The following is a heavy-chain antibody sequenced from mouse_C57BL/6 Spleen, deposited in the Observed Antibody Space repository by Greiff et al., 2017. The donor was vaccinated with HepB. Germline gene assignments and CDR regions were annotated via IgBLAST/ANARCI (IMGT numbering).Heavy chain of an antibody. V-gene: IGHV5-17*01. CDR1: GFTFSDYG. J-gene: IGHJ3*01. CDR2: ISSGSSTI. D-gene: IGHD1-1*01. CDR3: ARPTVVPFAY. Sequence: EVQLVESGGGLVKPGGSLKLSCAASGFTFSDYGMHWVRQAPEKGLEWVAYISSGSSTIYYADTVKGRFTISRDNAKNTLFLQMTSLRSEDTAMYYCARPTVVPFAYWGQGTLVTVSA.